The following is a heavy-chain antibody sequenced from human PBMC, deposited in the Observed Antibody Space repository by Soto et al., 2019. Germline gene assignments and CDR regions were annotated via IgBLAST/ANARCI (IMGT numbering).Heavy chain of an antibody. CDR2: ISGSGGST. D-gene: IGHD4-17*01. CDR1: GFTFSSYA. Sequence: GGSLRLSCAASGFTFSSYAMSWVRQAPGKGLEWVSAISGSGGSTYYADSVKGRFTISRDNSKNTLYLQMNSLRAEDTAVYYCAKAAEDDYGDAAYNWFDPWGQGTLVTVSS. CDR3: AKAAEDDYGDAAYNWFDP. J-gene: IGHJ5*02. V-gene: IGHV3-23*01.